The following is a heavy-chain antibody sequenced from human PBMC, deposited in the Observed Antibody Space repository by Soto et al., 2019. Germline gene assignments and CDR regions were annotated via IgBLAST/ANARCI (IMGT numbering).Heavy chain of an antibody. CDR2: MNPNSGNT. CDR1: GYTFTSYD. D-gene: IGHD4-17*01. Sequence: QVQLVQSGAEVKKPGASVKVSCKASGYTFTSYDINWVRQATGQGLEWMGWMNPNSGNTGYAQKFQGRVTMTRNTSITTPYMELSSLRSDDTAVYYCARSSTVTKIYYYYYRMHVWGQGTTVTVSS. J-gene: IGHJ6*02. V-gene: IGHV1-8*01. CDR3: ARSSTVTKIYYYYYRMHV.